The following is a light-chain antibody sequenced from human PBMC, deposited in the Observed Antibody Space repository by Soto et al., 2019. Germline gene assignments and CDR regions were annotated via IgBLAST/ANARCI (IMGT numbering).Light chain of an antibody. J-gene: IGLJ1*01. V-gene: IGLV3-21*04. CDR1: NIGSKS. CDR3: QLWDSSSDHYV. Sequence: SYELTQPPSVSVAPGKTARITCGGNNIGSKSVHWYQQKPGQAPVLVIYYDSDRPSGIPERFSGSNSGNTATLTISRVEAGDEADYYWQLWDSSSDHYVFGTGTKVTVL. CDR2: YDS.